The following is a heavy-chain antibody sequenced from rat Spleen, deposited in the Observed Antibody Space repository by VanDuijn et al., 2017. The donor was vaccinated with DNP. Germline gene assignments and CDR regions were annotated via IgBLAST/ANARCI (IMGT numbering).Heavy chain of an antibody. CDR1: GYSITSSYR. V-gene: IGHV3-3*01. CDR2: VNSAGST. D-gene: IGHD1-4*01. CDR3: ARWPGYNPPYAMDA. Sequence: EVQLQESGPGLVKPSQSLSLTCSVTGYSITSSYRWNWIRKFPGNKLEWMGSVNSAGSTNYNPSLKSRISSTRDTSKNQFFLQLNSVTTEDTATYYCARWPGYNPPYAMDAWGQGTSVTVSS. J-gene: IGHJ4*01.